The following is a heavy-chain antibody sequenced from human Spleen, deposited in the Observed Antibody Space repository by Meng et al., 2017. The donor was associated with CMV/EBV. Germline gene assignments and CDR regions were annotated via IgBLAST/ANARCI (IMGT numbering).Heavy chain of an antibody. V-gene: IGHV3-48*04. CDR1: GFSFSSYG. Sequence: LSLTCAASGFSFSSYGMNWVRQAPGKGLECVSHISSSGTNIYYADSVKGRFTISRDNAKNSLFLQMNSLRTEDTAVYFCARSRDQSTDSKYGLDVWGQGTTVTVSS. J-gene: IGHJ6*02. CDR2: ISSSGTNI. D-gene: IGHD2-2*01. CDR3: ARSRDQSTDSKYGLDV.